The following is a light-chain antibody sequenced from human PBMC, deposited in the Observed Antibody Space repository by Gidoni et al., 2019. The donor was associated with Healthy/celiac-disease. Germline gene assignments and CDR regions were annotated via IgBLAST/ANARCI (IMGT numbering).Light chain of an antibody. Sequence: QSVLTQPPSVSGAPGQRVTISCTGGISNNGAGYDEHWYQQLPGTAPKLLIYGNSNRPSGVPDRFSGSKSGTSASLAITGLQAEDEADYYCQSYDSSLSGFVVFGGGTKLTVL. CDR1: ISNNGAGYD. V-gene: IGLV1-40*01. CDR3: QSYDSSLSGFVV. CDR2: GNS. J-gene: IGLJ2*01.